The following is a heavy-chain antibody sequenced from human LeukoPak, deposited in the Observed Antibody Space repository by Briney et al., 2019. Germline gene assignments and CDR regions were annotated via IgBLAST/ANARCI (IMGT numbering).Heavy chain of an antibody. J-gene: IGHJ4*02. Sequence: GESLKISCEGSGYSFTSYWISWVRQMPGKGLEWMGRIDPSDSYTNYSPSFQGHVTISADKSISTAYLQWSSLKASDTAMYYCASSYGSGSYYKDGDYWGQGTLVTVSS. CDR3: ASSYGSGSYYKDGDY. CDR1: GYSFTSYW. V-gene: IGHV5-10-1*01. D-gene: IGHD3-10*01. CDR2: IDPSDSYT.